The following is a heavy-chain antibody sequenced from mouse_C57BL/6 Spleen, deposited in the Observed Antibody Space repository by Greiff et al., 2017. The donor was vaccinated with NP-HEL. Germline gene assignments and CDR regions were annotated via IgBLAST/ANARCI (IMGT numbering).Heavy chain of an antibody. J-gene: IGHJ2*01. CDR3: ARSGGNYQYYFDY. D-gene: IGHD2-1*01. Sequence: VQLQQSGPELVKPGASVKISCKASGYAFSSSWMNWVKQRPGKGLEWIGRIYPGDGDTNYNGKFKGKATLTADKSSSTAYMQLSSLTSEDSAVYFCARSGGNYQYYFDYWGQGTTLTVSS. V-gene: IGHV1-82*01. CDR1: GYAFSSSW. CDR2: IYPGDGDT.